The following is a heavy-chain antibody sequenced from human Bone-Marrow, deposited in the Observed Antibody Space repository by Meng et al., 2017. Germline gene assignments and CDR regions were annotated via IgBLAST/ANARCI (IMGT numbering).Heavy chain of an antibody. Sequence: SVNVSCKASGYTFTSYAMHWVRQAPGQRLEWVGWMNAGKGNTKYSQTFQGRVTITRDTSASTAYMELRSLRAEDTAGYYCARMRYSSGPDDWGQGTLVTVSS. V-gene: IGHV1-3*01. J-gene: IGHJ4*02. CDR3: ARMRYSSGPDD. D-gene: IGHD6-19*01. CDR2: MNAGKGNT. CDR1: GYTFTSYA.